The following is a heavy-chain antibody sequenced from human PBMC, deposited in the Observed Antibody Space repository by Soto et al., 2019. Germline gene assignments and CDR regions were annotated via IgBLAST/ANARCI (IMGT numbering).Heavy chain of an antibody. CDR1: GFTFSSYV. Sequence: LXLACAASGFTFSSYVMHWVRQAPVKGLEWVAVISYDGSNKYYADSVKGRFTISRDNSKNTLYLQMNSLRAEDTAVYYCAKDRSYVEMATIGYFQHWGQGTLVTVSS. V-gene: IGHV3-30*18. CDR2: ISYDGSNK. D-gene: IGHD5-12*01. J-gene: IGHJ1*01. CDR3: AKDRSYVEMATIGYFQH.